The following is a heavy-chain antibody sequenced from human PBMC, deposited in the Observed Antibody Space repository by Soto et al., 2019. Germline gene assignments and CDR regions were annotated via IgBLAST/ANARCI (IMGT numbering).Heavy chain of an antibody. CDR3: THRPIVGAAI. CDR2: IYHSGST. J-gene: IGHJ4*02. Sequence: QLLQSSAGLVVHSWAPSFTSGGVVGATSSSNCWSWGRRHPGKGLEWIGEIYHSGSTNYNSSLMSRVTISLDKPNNQFSLKLTSVTAADTAVYYCTHRPIVGAAIWGQGTLVTVSS. D-gene: IGHD1-26*01. V-gene: IGHV4-4*02. CDR1: VGATSSSNC.